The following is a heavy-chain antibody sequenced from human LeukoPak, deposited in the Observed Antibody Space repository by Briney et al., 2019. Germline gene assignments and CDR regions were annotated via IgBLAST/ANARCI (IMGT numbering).Heavy chain of an antibody. CDR2: ISYHGTDT. V-gene: IGHV3-30*18. Sequence: GGSLRLSRAASGFTFSSYGIHWVRQAPGKGLEWVAVISYHGTDTFYADSVEGRFTVSRDNSKNTLYLQMNSLRPEDTAVYFCAKDRGAAAWVLYFDYWGQGTLVTVSS. J-gene: IGHJ4*02. CDR3: AKDRGAAAWVLYFDY. CDR1: GFTFSSYG. D-gene: IGHD3-10*01.